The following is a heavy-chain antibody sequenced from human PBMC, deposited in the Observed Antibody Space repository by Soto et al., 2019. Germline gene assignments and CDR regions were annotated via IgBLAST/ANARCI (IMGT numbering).Heavy chain of an antibody. CDR3: ARGHHSRDY. Sequence: GGSLRLSCAASGFTFSRYSVHWVRQAPGKQLEWLAVISVDGCEKYYAYSGKGRFSISRKNIKDTLFLHLENLRADDTAVDFCARGHHSRDYWGRGTLVT. V-gene: IGHV3-30-3*01. J-gene: IGHJ4*02. CDR2: ISVDGCEK. CDR1: GFTFSRYS. D-gene: IGHD4-4*01.